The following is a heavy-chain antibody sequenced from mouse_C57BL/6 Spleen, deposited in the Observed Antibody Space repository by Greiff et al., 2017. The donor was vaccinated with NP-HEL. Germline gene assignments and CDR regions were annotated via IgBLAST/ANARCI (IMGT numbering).Heavy chain of an antibody. CDR3: AREDSSGYGRYFDV. CDR2: INPNYGTT. CDR1: GYSFTDYN. D-gene: IGHD3-2*02. V-gene: IGHV1-39*01. Sequence: VQLKESGPELVKPGASVKISCKASGYSFTDYNMNWVKQSNGKSLEWIGVINPNYGTTSYHQKFKGKATLTVDQSSSTAYMQLNSLTSEDSAVYYCAREDSSGYGRYFDVWGTGTTVTVSS. J-gene: IGHJ1*03.